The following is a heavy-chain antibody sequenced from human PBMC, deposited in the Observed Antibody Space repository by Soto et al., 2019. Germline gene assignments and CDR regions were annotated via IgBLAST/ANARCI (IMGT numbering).Heavy chain of an antibody. J-gene: IGHJ4*02. D-gene: IGHD5-12*01. CDR2: ISYSGTT. V-gene: IGHV4-39*01. CDR1: GGSISSSGYH. Sequence: QLQLQESGPGLVKPSETLSLTCNVSGGSISSSGYHWGWIRQPPGKGLEWIGSISYSGTTYYNPSLKSRFTISVDTSKNHFSLNLFSVSAADTAVYYCASNGRGYSGYEYDYWGQGTLVTVSS. CDR3: ASNGRGYSGYEYDY.